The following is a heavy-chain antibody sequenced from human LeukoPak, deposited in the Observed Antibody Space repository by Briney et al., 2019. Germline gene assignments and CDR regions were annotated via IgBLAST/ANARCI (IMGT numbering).Heavy chain of an antibody. J-gene: IGHJ5*02. D-gene: IGHD6-13*01. Sequence: PSETLSLACAVYGGSFSGYYWSWIRQPPGKGLEWIGEINHSGSTNYNPSLKSRVTISVDTSKNQFSLKLSSVTAADTAVYYCARGRSSSLNWFDPWGQGTLVTVSS. CDR3: ARGRSSSLNWFDP. CDR1: GGSFSGYY. CDR2: INHSGST. V-gene: IGHV4-34*01.